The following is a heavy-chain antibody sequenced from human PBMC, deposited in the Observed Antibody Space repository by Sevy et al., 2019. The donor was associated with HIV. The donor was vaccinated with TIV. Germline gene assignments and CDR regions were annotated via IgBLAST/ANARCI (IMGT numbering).Heavy chain of an antibody. Sequence: GGSLRLSCAASGFTFSSHTMNWVRQAPGKGLEWVSSISSGSTYIYYADSVKGRFTISRNNAKNLLYMQMNSLRVEDTAVYYCAASVYSGYDDPRWGQGTLVTVSS. CDR3: AASVYSGYDDPR. CDR1: GFTFSSHT. CDR2: ISSGSTYI. V-gene: IGHV3-21*06. J-gene: IGHJ4*02. D-gene: IGHD5-12*01.